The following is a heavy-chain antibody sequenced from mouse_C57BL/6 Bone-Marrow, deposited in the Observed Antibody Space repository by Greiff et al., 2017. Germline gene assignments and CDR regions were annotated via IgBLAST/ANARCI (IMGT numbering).Heavy chain of an antibody. V-gene: IGHV1-64*01. CDR3: ARFYGNYFYYAMDY. CDR1: GYTFTSYW. Sequence: VQLQQPGAELVKPGASVKLSCKASGYTFTSYWMHWVTQRPGQGLEWIGMIHPYSGSTNYNEKFKSKATLPVDKSSSTAYLPLSSLTSEDAAVYYCARFYGNYFYYAMDYWGQGTSVTVSS. CDR2: IHPYSGST. D-gene: IGHD2-1*01. J-gene: IGHJ4*01.